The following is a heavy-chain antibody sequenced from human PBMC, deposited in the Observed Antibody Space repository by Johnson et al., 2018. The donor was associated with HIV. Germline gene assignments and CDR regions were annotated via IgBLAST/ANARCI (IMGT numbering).Heavy chain of an antibody. J-gene: IGHJ3*01. V-gene: IGHV3-30*02. CDR1: GFTFSSYG. Sequence: QVQLVESGGGVVQPGRSLRLSCAASGFTFSSYGMHWVRQAPGKGLEWVAFIRYDGSNKYYAKTVKGRFTISRDNSKNTLYLQMNSLRADDTAVYYCGGDCSDAFDVWGHGTMVTVSS. CDR3: GGDCSDAFDV. CDR2: IRYDGSNK. D-gene: IGHD2-21*02.